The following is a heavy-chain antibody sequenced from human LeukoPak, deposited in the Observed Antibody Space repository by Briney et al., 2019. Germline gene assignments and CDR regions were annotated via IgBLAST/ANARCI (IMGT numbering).Heavy chain of an antibody. CDR2: INPKTDGT. CDR1: GYTFTGYY. Sequence: ASVKVSCKASGYTFTGYYLHWVRQAPGKGLEGVGWINPKTDGTNYAQKFKGRVIMTRDTAISTAYMELSRLRSADTAVYYCATAFGVVDFDYWGQGTLVTVS. CDR3: ATAFGVVDFDY. V-gene: IGHV1-2*02. D-gene: IGHD3-3*01. J-gene: IGHJ4*02.